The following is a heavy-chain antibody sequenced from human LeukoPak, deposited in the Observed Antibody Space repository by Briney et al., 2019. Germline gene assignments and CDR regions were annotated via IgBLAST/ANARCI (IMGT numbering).Heavy chain of an antibody. Sequence: SETLSLTCAVYGGSFSGYYWGWIRQPPGKGLEWIGSIYYSGSTYYNPSLKSRVTISVDTSKNQISLKVSSVTAADSALYFCARQRTSGSASNLRVAQIDSWGQGTLVTVSS. CDR3: ARQRTSGSASNLRVAQIDS. CDR1: GGSFSGYY. D-gene: IGHD3-3*01. J-gene: IGHJ4*02. CDR2: IYYSGST. V-gene: IGHV4-39*01.